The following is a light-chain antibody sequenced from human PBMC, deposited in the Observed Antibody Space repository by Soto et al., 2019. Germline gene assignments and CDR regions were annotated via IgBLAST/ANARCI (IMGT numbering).Light chain of an antibody. CDR1: SSDVGGYNS. V-gene: IGLV2-11*01. J-gene: IGLJ2*01. Sequence: QSVLTQPRSVSGSPGQSVTISCTGTSSDVGGYNSVSWYQQHPGKAPKLMIYDVTERPSGVPDRFSGSKSGNTASLTISGLQAEDEADYYCCSYAGSYTLVFGGGTKLTVL. CDR2: DVT. CDR3: CSYAGSYTLV.